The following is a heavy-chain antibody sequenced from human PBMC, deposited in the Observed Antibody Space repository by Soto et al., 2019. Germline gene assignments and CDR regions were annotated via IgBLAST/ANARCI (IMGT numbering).Heavy chain of an antibody. CDR1: GFTFSDYY. J-gene: IGHJ4*02. V-gene: IGHV3-11*01. CDR3: ARDRVSQRTCTFWGGFDY. Sequence: QVQLVESGGGLVKPGGSLRLSCAASGFTFSDYYMSWIRQAPGQGLEGVSYISSSGSTIYYAESVKGRLNISKDNAKNALYLQMNSLRAKDTAGYYCARDRVSQRTCTFWGGFDYWGQGTLVTVSS. D-gene: IGHD2-8*01. CDR2: ISSSGSTI.